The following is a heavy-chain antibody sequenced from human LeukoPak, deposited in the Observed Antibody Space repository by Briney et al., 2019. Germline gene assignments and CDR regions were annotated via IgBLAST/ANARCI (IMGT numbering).Heavy chain of an antibody. J-gene: IGHJ2*01. CDR2: IYHSGST. V-gene: IGHV4-38-2*02. D-gene: IGHD2-15*01. CDR1: GYSISSGYY. Sequence: PSETLSLTCTVSGYSISSGYYWGWIRQPPGKGLEWIGSIYHSGSTYYNPSLKSRVTISVDTSNNQFSLKLSSVTAADTAVYYCARGVGYCSGGSCYPPEYFDLWGRGTLVTVSS. CDR3: ARGVGYCSGGSCYPPEYFDL.